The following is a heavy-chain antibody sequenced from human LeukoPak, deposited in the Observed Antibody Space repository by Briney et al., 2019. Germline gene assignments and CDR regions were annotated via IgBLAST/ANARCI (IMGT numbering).Heavy chain of an antibody. D-gene: IGHD3-16*01. V-gene: IGHV4-59*08. CDR1: GGSISSYY. Sequence: TSETLSLTCTVSGGSISSYYWSWIRQPPGKGLEWIGYIYYSGSTNYNPSLKSRVTISVDTSKNQFSLKLSSVTAADTAVYYYSRHGFAVGGGNITLFDHWGQGTLVTVSS. CDR2: IYYSGST. CDR3: SRHGFAVGGGNITLFDH. J-gene: IGHJ4*02.